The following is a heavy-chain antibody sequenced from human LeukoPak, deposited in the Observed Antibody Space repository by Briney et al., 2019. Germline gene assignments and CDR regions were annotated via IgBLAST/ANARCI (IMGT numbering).Heavy chain of an antibody. CDR2: ISSSSSYI. J-gene: IGHJ4*02. CDR3: ARDQRGYYDSSGYHHFDY. D-gene: IGHD3-22*01. Sequence: GGSLRLSCAASGFTFSSYSMNWVRQAPGKGLEWVSSISSSSSYIYYADSVKGRFTISRDNAKNSLYLQMDSLRAEDTAVYYCARDQRGYYDSSGYHHFDYWGQGTLVTVSS. V-gene: IGHV3-21*01. CDR1: GFTFSSYS.